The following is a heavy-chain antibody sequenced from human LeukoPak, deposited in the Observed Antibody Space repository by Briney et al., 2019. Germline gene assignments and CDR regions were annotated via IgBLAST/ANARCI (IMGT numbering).Heavy chain of an antibody. CDR1: GDSISTSNSY. J-gene: IGHJ4*02. V-gene: IGHV4-39*07. CDR3: ARLTIRGKGDY. Sequence: SETLSLTCTVSGDSISTSNSYWGWIRQPPGKGLEWIGSIYYSGNTYYNASLKSRVTISVDTSKNQFSLKLSSVTAADTAVYYCARLTIRGKGDYWGQGTLVTVSS. D-gene: IGHD3-10*01. CDR2: IYYSGNT.